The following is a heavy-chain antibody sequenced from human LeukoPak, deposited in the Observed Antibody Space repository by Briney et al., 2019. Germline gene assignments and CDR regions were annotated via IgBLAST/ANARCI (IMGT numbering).Heavy chain of an antibody. Sequence: ASVKVSCKASGYTFTSYDINWVRQATGQGLEWMGWINPNSGGTNCAQKFQGRVTMTRDTSISTAYMELSRLRSDDTAVYYCARVFQKQLSDYWGQGSLVTVSS. V-gene: IGHV1-2*02. J-gene: IGHJ4*02. CDR3: ARVFQKQLSDY. CDR1: GYTFTSYD. CDR2: INPNSGGT. D-gene: IGHD6-13*01.